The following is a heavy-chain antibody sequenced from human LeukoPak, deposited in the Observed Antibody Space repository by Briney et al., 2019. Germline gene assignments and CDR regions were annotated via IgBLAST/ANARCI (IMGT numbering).Heavy chain of an antibody. Sequence: GGSLRLSCAASGFTFSTYWMHWVRQAPGTVLVWVSRISSGGTNTYYADSVKGRFSISRDNAKNTLYLQMNSLRAEDTAVYYCARVYYYYYMDVWGKGTTVAVSS. J-gene: IGHJ6*03. V-gene: IGHV3-74*01. CDR3: ARVYYYYYMDV. CDR1: GFTFSTYW. CDR2: ISSGGTNT.